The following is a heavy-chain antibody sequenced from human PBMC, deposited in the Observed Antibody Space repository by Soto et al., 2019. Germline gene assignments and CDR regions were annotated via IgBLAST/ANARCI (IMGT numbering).Heavy chain of an antibody. D-gene: IGHD2-15*01. V-gene: IGHV3-23*01. CDR3: AKDRERYCSGGSCKDY. CDR2: ISGSGGST. Sequence: EVQLLESGGGLVQPGGSLRLSCAASGFTFSSYAMSWVRQAPGKGLEWVSAISGSGGSTYYADSVKGRFTISRDNSKNTLYLQMNSLRAEDTAVYYCAKDRERYCSGGSCKDYWGQGTLVTVSS. J-gene: IGHJ4*02. CDR1: GFTFSSYA.